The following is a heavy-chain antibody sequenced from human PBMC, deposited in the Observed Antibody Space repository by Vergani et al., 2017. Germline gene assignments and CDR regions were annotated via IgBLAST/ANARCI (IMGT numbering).Heavy chain of an antibody. V-gene: IGHV3-23*01. CDR2: ISARYPST. CDR3: AVFAYDTTPYLQGGYDC. Sequence: EVQLLQSGGGVIQPGGSVRLSCAASGFTFSACPMTWVRQAPGKGLEWVSAISARYPSTYYADSVKGRFTISRDNSKNMLYLQMNSLRAEDTAVYYCAVFAYDTTPYLQGGYDCWGQGTLVSVSS. J-gene: IGHJ4*02. CDR1: GFTFSACP. D-gene: IGHD3-22*01.